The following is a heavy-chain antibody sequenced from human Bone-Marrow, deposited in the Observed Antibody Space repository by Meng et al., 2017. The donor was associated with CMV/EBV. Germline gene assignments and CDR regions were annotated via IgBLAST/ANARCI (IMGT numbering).Heavy chain of an antibody. J-gene: IGHJ6*02. V-gene: IGHV3-21*01. Sequence: GGSLRLSCAAAGSTLSSYSMNWVRQAPGKGLEWVSSISSSSSYIYYADSVKGRFTITRDNAKNSLYLKMNSLRAEDTAVDYCAKGGLYYDFWSGHGLMDVWGQGTTVTVSS. CDR3: AKGGLYYDFWSGHGLMDV. D-gene: IGHD3-3*01. CDR1: GSTLSSYS. CDR2: ISSSSSYI.